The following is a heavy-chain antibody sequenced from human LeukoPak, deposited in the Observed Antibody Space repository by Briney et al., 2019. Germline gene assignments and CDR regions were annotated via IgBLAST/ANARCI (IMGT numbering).Heavy chain of an antibody. J-gene: IGHJ3*02. CDR2: MNPNSGNT. CDR1: GYTFTSYD. Sequence: ASVKVSCKASGYTFTSYDINWVRQATGQGLEWMGWMNPNSGNTGYAQKFQGRVTMTRNTSISTAYMELSSLRSEDTAVYYCARGATVAGLRAFDIWGQGTMVTVSS. V-gene: IGHV1-8*01. D-gene: IGHD6-19*01. CDR3: ARGATVAGLRAFDI.